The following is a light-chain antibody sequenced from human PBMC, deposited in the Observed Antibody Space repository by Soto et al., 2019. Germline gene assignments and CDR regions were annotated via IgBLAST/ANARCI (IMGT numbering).Light chain of an antibody. J-gene: IGKJ4*01. V-gene: IGKV2-28*01. Sequence: DIVMTQSPLSLPVTPGEPASISCRSSQSLLHSNGYNYLDWYLQKPGQSPQLLIYLGSNLAAGVPDRFSGSGSGTDFTLKISRVEAEDVGVYYCMQALQTPLTFGGGTKVDI. CDR3: MQALQTPLT. CDR1: QSLLHSNGYNY. CDR2: LGS.